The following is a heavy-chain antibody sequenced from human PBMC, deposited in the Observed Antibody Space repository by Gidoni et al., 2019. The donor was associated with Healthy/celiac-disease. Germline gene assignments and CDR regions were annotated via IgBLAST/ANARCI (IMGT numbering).Heavy chain of an antibody. D-gene: IGHD6-19*01. CDR3: ARHSSSGWYPSYPFDY. CDR1: CGSISSSSSD. J-gene: IGHJ4*02. V-gene: IGHV4-39*01. Sequence: QLQLPESGPGLVKPSEPLSLTCPVSCGSISSSSSDWGWIRQPPGKGLEWIGSIHYSVGTYYNPSLKSRVTISVDTSKNQFSLKLSSVTAADTAVYYCARHSSSGWYPSYPFDYWGQGTLVTVSS. CDR2: IHYSVGT.